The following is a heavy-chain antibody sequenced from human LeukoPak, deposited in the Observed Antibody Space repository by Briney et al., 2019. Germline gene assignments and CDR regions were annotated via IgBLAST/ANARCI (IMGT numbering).Heavy chain of an antibody. J-gene: IGHJ4*02. CDR3: TTGADYYDSSGYYTYSLLAFDY. D-gene: IGHD3-22*01. CDR2: IKSKTDGGIT. CDR1: GFTFSNAW. V-gene: IGHV3-15*01. Sequence: GGSLRLSCAASGFTFSNAWMSWVRQAPGKGLEWVGRIKSKTDGGITDYAAPVKGRFTISRDDSKNTLYLQMNSLKTEDTAVYYCTTGADYYDSSGYYTYSLLAFDYWGQGTLVTVSS.